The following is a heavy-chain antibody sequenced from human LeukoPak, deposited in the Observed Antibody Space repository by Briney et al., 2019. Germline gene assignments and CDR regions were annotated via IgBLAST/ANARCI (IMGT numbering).Heavy chain of an antibody. Sequence: SETLSLTCIVPGGSISSYYWSWIRQPAGKGLEWIGRIYTSGSTNYNPSLKSRVTMSVDTSKNQFSLNLSSVTAADTAVYYCARGVVGGYYPHYYYSYMDVWGKGTTVTVSS. J-gene: IGHJ6*03. CDR1: GGSISSYY. V-gene: IGHV4-4*07. CDR2: IYTSGST. D-gene: IGHD3-22*01. CDR3: ARGVVGGYYPHYYYSYMDV.